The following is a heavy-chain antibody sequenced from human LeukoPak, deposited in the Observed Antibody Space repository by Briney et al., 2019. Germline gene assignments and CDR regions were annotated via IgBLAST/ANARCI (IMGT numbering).Heavy chain of an antibody. J-gene: IGHJ4*02. CDR2: ISSSGTYT. V-gene: IGHV3-11*03. CDR3: ASRSGF. D-gene: IGHD5-12*01. Sequence: PGGSLRLSCVVSGIPFSDYYMNWIRQAPGKGLEWVSYISSSGTYTNYADSVKGRFSISRDNAKNSLYLQMNRLRAEDTAVYYCASRSGFWGQGTLVTVSS. CDR1: GIPFSDYY.